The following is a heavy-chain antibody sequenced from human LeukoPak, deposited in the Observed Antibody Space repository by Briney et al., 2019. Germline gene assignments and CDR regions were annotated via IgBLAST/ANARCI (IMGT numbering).Heavy chain of an antibody. J-gene: IGHJ5*02. CDR1: GGSISSDTYS. Sequence: PSQTLSLTCTVSGGSISSDTYSWSRVRQPAGKGREWIGRIYTSGSTNYNPSLKSRVTISVDTSKNQFSLKLNSVTAADTAFYYCARAGGLGTYYPNWFDPWGQGTLVTVSS. V-gene: IGHV4-61*02. CDR3: ARAGGLGTYYPNWFDP. CDR2: IYTSGST. D-gene: IGHD3-10*01.